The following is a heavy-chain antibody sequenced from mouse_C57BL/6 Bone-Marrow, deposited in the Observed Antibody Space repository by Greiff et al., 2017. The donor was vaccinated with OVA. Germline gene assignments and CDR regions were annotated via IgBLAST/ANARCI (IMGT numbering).Heavy chain of an antibody. V-gene: IGHV1-18*01. Sequence: EVQLVESGPELVKPGASVKIPCKASGYTFTDYNMDWVKQSHGKSLEWIGDINPNNGGTIYNQKFKGKATLTVNKSSSTAYMELRSLTSEDTAVYYCARPLDGYYDYWGQGTTLTVSS. D-gene: IGHD2-3*01. CDR3: ARPLDGYYDY. CDR2: INPNNGGT. CDR1: GYTFTDYN. J-gene: IGHJ2*01.